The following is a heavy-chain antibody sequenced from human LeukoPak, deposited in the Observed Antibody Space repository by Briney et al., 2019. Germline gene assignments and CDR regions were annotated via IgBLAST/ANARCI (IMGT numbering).Heavy chain of an antibody. D-gene: IGHD3-10*01. CDR3: ARGPPMVRGVIPFDY. Sequence: ASVKVSCKASGYTFTGYYMHWVRQAPGQGLEWMGWINPNSGGTNYAQKFQGRVTMTRDTSISTAYMELSRLRSDDTAVYYCARGPPMVRGVIPFDYWGQGTLVTVSS. V-gene: IGHV1-2*02. CDR2: INPNSGGT. CDR1: GYTFTGYY. J-gene: IGHJ4*02.